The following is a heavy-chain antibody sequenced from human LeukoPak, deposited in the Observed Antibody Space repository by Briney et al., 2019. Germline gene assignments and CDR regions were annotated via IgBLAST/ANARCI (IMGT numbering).Heavy chain of an antibody. CDR3: ARDPRPAANGYFDY. CDR2: ISSNGGST. D-gene: IGHD2-2*01. J-gene: IGHJ4*02. Sequence: GGSLRLSCAASGFTFSSYAMHWVRQAPGKGLEYVSAISSNGGSTYYANSVKGRFTISRDNSKNTLYLQMGSLRAEDMAVYYCARDPRPAANGYFDYWGQGTLVTVSS. CDR1: GFTFSSYA. V-gene: IGHV3-64*01.